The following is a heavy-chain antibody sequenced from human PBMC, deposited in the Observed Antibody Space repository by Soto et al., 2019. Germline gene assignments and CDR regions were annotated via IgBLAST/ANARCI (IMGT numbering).Heavy chain of an antibody. CDR1: GGSISSYY. CDR3: ARGDYNEVFDY. D-gene: IGHD4-17*01. CDR2: IYYSGST. V-gene: IGHV4-59*08. J-gene: IGHJ4*02. Sequence: QVQLQESGPGLVKPSETLSLTCTVSGGSISSYYWSWIRQPPGKGLEWIGYIYYSGSTNYNPSLRSRVTISVDTTKNQFSLKLSSVTAAHTDVYYCARGDYNEVFDYWGQGTLVTVSS.